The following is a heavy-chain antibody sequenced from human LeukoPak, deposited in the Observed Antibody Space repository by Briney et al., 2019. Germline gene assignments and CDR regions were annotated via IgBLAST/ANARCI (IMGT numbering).Heavy chain of an antibody. CDR3: ARGPRWGYYYYYYMDV. Sequence: ASVKVPCKASGYTFTSYGISWVRQAPGQGLEWMGWISAYNGNTNYAQKLQGRVTMTTDTSTSTAYMELRSLRSDDTAVYYCARGPRWGYYYYYYMDVWGKGPRSPSP. D-gene: IGHD4-23*01. CDR2: ISAYNGNT. V-gene: IGHV1-18*01. CDR1: GYTFTSYG. J-gene: IGHJ6*03.